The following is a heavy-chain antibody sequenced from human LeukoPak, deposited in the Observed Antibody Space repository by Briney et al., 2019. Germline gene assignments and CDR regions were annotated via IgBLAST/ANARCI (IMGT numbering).Heavy chain of an antibody. D-gene: IGHD6-19*01. CDR1: GFTFSSYG. CDR3: AKEGSGWFFDY. Sequence: GGSLRLSCAASGFTFSSYGMHWVRQAPGKGLEWVAVISYDGSNKYYADSVKGRFTISRDNSKNTLYLQMNSLRAEDTAVYYCAKEGSGWFFDYWGQGTLVTVSS. V-gene: IGHV3-30*18. CDR2: ISYDGSNK. J-gene: IGHJ4*02.